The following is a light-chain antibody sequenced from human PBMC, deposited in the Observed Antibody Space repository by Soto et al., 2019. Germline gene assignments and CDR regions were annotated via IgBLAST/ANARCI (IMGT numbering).Light chain of an antibody. V-gene: IGKV3-15*01. Sequence: EIVMTQSPATLSVSPGERATLSCRASQSISSNLAWYQQKLGQAPRLLIYRASTRATGIPARFSGSGSGTEFTLTISSLQSEDFALYYCNQYENSPQTFGQGTKVEI. CDR1: QSISSN. CDR3: NQYENSPQT. J-gene: IGKJ1*01. CDR2: RAS.